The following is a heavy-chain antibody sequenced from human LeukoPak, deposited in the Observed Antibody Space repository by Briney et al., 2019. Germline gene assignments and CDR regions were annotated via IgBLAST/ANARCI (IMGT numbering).Heavy chain of an antibody. CDR2: IKQDGSEK. V-gene: IGHV3-7*01. Sequence: GGSLRLSCAASGFTFSSYGMHWVRQAPGKGLEWVANIKQDGSEKYYVDSVKGRFTISRDNAKNSLYLQMNSLRAEDTAVYYCARGGYSSGWYLDYWGQGTLVTVSS. J-gene: IGHJ4*02. CDR3: ARGGYSSGWYLDY. CDR1: GFTFSSYG. D-gene: IGHD6-19*01.